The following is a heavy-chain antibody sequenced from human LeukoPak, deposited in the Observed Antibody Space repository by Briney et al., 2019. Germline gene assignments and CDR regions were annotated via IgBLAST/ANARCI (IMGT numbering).Heavy chain of an antibody. V-gene: IGHV4-4*07. Sequence: SETLSLTCTVSGASISSYYWSWIRQPAGKGLEWIGRIYTSGSTNYNPSLKSRVTMSVDTSKNQFSLKLSSVTAADTAVYYCARVGGDYDDYLDAFDIWGQGTMVTVSS. CDR3: ARVGGDYDDYLDAFDI. D-gene: IGHD4-17*01. CDR1: GASISSYY. J-gene: IGHJ3*02. CDR2: IYTSGST.